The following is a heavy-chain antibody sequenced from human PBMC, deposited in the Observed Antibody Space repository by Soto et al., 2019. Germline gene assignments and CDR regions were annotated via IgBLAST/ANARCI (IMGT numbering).Heavy chain of an antibody. CDR1: GYTFTKYI. J-gene: IGHJ4*02. V-gene: IGHV1-3*01. CDR2: INAGSGNT. Sequence: SVKVSCKASGYTFTKYIVHWVRQAPGQRLEWMGWINAGSGNTRYSQNLQGRVSFTRDTSASTAYMELSSLRFEDTAIYYCARDAELATIPLDFWGQGTLVTVSS. D-gene: IGHD5-12*01. CDR3: ARDAELATIPLDF.